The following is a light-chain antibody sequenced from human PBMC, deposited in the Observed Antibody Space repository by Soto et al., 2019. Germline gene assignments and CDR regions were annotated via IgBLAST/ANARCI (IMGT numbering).Light chain of an antibody. CDR3: QQYNKWPLT. CDR2: HAS. V-gene: IGKV3-15*01. CDR1: QSVSIN. J-gene: IGKJ4*01. Sequence: EIVMTQSPATLSVSPGERATLSCRASQSVSINLAWYQQKPGQAPRLLIYHASTRATGIPARFSGSGSGTKFTHTISSRQSEDFSVYYCQQYNKWPLTFGGGTKVETK.